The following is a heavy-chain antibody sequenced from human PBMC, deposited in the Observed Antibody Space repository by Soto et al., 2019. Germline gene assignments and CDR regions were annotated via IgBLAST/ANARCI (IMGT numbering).Heavy chain of an antibody. CDR1: GGSISSGDYH. CDR3: ARVRGAAGWFDP. V-gene: IGHV4-30-4*01. J-gene: IGHJ5*02. CDR2: IYYSGST. Sequence: QVQLQESGPGLVKPSQTLSLTCTVSGGSISSGDYHWSWIRQPPGKGLEWIGYIYYSGSTYYNPSLKRRVTISVDMSKKQFSLKLTSVTAADTAVYYCARVRGAAGWFDPWGQGTLVTVSS.